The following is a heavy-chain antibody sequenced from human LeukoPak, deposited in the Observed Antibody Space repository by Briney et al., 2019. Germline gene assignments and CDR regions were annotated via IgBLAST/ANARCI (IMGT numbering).Heavy chain of an antibody. CDR1: GYTFTSYA. V-gene: IGHV1-3*01. CDR3: ASGLSFQLLLDY. D-gene: IGHD2-2*01. J-gene: IGHJ4*02. Sequence: ASVKVSCKASGYTFTSYAIHWVRQAPGQRLEWMGWINAGNGNTKYSQNFQGRVTTTWDTSASTGYLDLSSLRSEDTAVCYCASGLSFQLLLDYWGQGTLVTVSS. CDR2: INAGNGNT.